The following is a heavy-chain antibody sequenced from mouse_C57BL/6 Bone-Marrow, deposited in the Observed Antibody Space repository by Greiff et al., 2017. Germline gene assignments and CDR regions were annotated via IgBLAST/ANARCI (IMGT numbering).Heavy chain of an antibody. J-gene: IGHJ4*01. V-gene: IGHV1-76*01. CDR2: IYPGSGNT. D-gene: IGHD2-10*02. CDR3: ARRVWYPGDAMDY. Sequence: VQLQQSGAELVRPGASVKLSCKASGYTFTDYYINWVKQRPGQGLEWIARIYPGSGNTYYNEKFKGKATLTADKSSSTASMQLSSLTSEDSAVYFCARRVWYPGDAMDYWGQGTSVTVSA. CDR1: GYTFTDYY.